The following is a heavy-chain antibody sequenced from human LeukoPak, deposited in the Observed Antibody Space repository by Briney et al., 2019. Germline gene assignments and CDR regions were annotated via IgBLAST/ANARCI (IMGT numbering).Heavy chain of an antibody. J-gene: IGHJ4*02. CDR2: IIPIFGTA. CDR1: GGTFSSYA. D-gene: IGHD4-17*01. Sequence: SVKVSCTASGGTFSSYAISWVRQAPGQGLERMGGIIPIFGTANYAQKFQGRVTITTDESTSTAYMELSSLRSEDTAVYYCARAGEQIGYYFDYWGQGTLVTVSS. V-gene: IGHV1-69*05. CDR3: ARAGEQIGYYFDY.